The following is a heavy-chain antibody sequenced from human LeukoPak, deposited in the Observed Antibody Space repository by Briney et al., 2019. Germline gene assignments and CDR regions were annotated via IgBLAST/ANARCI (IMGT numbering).Heavy chain of an antibody. CDR2: MNPNSGNT. CDR3: ARAWEAYGDGHLHMDV. CDR1: GYTFTSYD. V-gene: IGHV1-8*03. J-gene: IGHJ6*03. D-gene: IGHD4-17*01. Sequence: ASVKVSCKASGYTFTSYDINWVRQATGQGLEWMGWMNPNSGNTGYAQKFQGRVTITRNTSISTAYMELSSLRSEDTAVYYCARAWEAYGDGHLHMDVWGKGTTVTVSS.